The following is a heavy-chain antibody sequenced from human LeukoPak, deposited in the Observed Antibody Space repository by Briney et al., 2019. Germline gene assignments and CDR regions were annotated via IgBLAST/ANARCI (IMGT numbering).Heavy chain of an antibody. V-gene: IGHV1-8*01. D-gene: IGHD5-12*01. J-gene: IGHJ4*02. CDR2: MNPNSGNT. Sequence: ASVRVSCKASGYTFTSYDINWVRQAPGQGLEWMGWMNPNSGNTSYAQKFQGRVTMTRNTSISTAYMELSSLRSEDTAVYYCARGTKIRGYSGYDYGYYFDYWGQGTLVTVSS. CDR3: ARGTKIRGYSGYDYGYYFDY. CDR1: GYTFTSYD.